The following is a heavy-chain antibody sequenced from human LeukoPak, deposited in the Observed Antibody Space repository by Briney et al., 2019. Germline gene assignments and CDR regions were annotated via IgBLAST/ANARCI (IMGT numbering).Heavy chain of an antibody. V-gene: IGHV1-2*02. J-gene: IGHJ4*02. CDR2: INPNSGGT. D-gene: IGHD3-22*01. CDR3: ARRDSSGYSHTAFDY. CDR1: GYTFTGYY. Sequence: ASVKVSCKASGYTFTGYYMHWVRQAPGQGLGWMGWINPNSGGTNYAQKFQGRVTMTRDTSISTAYMELSRLRSDDTDVYYCARRDSSGYSHTAFDYWGQGTLVTVSS.